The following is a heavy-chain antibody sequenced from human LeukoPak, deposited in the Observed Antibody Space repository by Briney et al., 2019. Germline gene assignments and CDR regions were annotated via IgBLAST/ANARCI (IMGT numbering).Heavy chain of an antibody. CDR2: ISSSSSYI. Sequence: GGSLRLSCAASGFTFSSYNMNWVRQAPGKGLEWVSSISSSSSYIYYADSVKGRFTISRDNAKNSLYLQMNSLRAEDTAVYYCAMDQHSSGWYVFDYWGQGTLVTVSS. CDR1: GFTFSSYN. V-gene: IGHV3-21*01. CDR3: AMDQHSSGWYVFDY. J-gene: IGHJ4*02. D-gene: IGHD6-19*01.